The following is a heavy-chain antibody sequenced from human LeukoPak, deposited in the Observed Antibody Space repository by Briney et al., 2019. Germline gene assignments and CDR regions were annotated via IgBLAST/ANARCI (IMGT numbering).Heavy chain of an antibody. D-gene: IGHD6-19*01. CDR2: IGGSGNYI. CDR3: ARWFTSGRGFFDY. CDR1: GFTFSSYS. J-gene: IGHJ4*02. V-gene: IGHV3-21*01. Sequence: PGGSLRLSCAASGFTFSSYSMNWVRQAPGKGLEWVSSIGGSGNYIYYADSVKGRFTISRDNAKNSLYLQMNSLRDEDTTVYYCARWFTSGRGFFDYWGQGILVTVSS.